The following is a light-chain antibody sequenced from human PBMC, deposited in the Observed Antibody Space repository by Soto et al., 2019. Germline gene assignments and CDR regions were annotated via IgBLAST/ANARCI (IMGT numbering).Light chain of an antibody. CDR1: QSISSY. Sequence: DIQMTQSPSSLSASVGDRVTITCRASQSISSYLNWYQQKPGKAPKLLIYAASSLQSGVPSRFSGSGSGTDFTLTISSLHPEVFATYYCQQSYSTLYTLGQGTKVDIK. V-gene: IGKV1-39*01. CDR3: QQSYSTLYT. J-gene: IGKJ2*01. CDR2: AAS.